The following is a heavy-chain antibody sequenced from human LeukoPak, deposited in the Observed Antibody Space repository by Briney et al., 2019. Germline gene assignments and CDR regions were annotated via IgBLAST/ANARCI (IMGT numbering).Heavy chain of an antibody. CDR3: ARGWVDYYVSESLTSGERGWFYL. CDR1: VGSICSVDCY. D-gene: IGHD3-10*01. J-gene: IGHJ5*02. Sequence: PSQTLSLNGTVSVGSICSVDCYWSWIRQHPGKGLGWIGYIYYRGSTHCTPTLKTQITISVDTSKNQFSLKLSSVTAADTAVYYCARGWVDYYVSESLTSGERGWFYLGGQGKLVTVS. V-gene: IGHV4-31*01. CDR2: IYYRGST.